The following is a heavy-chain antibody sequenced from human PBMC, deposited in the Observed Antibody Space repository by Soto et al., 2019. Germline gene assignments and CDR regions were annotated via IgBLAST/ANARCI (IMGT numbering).Heavy chain of an antibody. Sequence: GGSLRLSCATSGFTFSSYAMSWVRQAPGKGLEWVSVISGSGGSTNYADSAEGRFTISRDNSKDTLYLQMSSLRAEDTAVYYCAKAGGIAVPGSHLDYWGQGTLVTVSS. CDR1: GFTFSSYA. V-gene: IGHV3-23*01. D-gene: IGHD6-19*01. CDR2: ISGSGGST. CDR3: AKAGGIAVPGSHLDY. J-gene: IGHJ4*02.